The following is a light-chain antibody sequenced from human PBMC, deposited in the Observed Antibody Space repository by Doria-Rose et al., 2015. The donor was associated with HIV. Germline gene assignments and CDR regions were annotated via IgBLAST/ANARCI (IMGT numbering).Light chain of an antibody. CDR1: QSTNNY. Sequence: DIQMTQSPSSLSASVGDRITITCRASQSTNNYLNWSQQRPGKAPKLLIDAASSLQGGVPSGFSGCGSGTGFTLTISSLQLEDFATYYCQQSNFTPSRAFGPGTKVNIK. J-gene: IGKJ3*01. CDR2: AAS. CDR3: QQSNFTPSRA. V-gene: IGKV1-39*01.